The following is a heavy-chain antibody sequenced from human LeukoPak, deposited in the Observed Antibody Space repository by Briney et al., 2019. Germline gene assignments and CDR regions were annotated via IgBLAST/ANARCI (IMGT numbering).Heavy chain of an antibody. CDR3: ARSFAPDY. Sequence: GGSLRLSCAASGFTFSNYWMTRVRQAPGQGLEWVANIKQDGSEEYYVDPVKGRFTISRDNAKNSLYLQMSSLRAEDTAVYYCARSFAPDYWGQGTPVTVSS. V-gene: IGHV3-7*05. CDR1: GFTFSNYW. CDR2: IKQDGSEE. J-gene: IGHJ4*02.